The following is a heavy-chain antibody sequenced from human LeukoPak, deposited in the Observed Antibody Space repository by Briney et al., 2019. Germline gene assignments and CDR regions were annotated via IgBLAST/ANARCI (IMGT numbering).Heavy chain of an antibody. V-gene: IGHV1-2*02. D-gene: IGHD3-10*01. CDR2: INPNSGGT. CDR1: GYTFTGYY. Sequence: ASVKVSCKASGYTFTGYYMHWVRQAPGQGLEWMGWINPNSGGTNYAQKFQGRVTMTRDTSISTAYMELSRLRSDDTAVYYCVRVGSGSYYSATFDYWGQGTLVTVSS. CDR3: VRVGSGSYYSATFDY. J-gene: IGHJ4*02.